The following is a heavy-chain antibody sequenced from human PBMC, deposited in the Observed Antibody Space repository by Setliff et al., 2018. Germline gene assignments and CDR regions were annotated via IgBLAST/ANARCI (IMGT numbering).Heavy chain of an antibody. J-gene: IGHJ4*02. CDR3: ARLPPLHTPMALTFDY. V-gene: IGHV4-59*08. CDR1: GGSVRGYY. Sequence: SETLSLTCTVSGGSVRGYYWSWIRQPPGKGLEWIEYMYYSGDTNYNPSLKSRVTISVDTSKNQFSLELRSVTAADTAVYYCARLPPLHTPMALTFDYWGQGILVTVSS. D-gene: IGHD5-18*01. CDR2: MYYSGDT.